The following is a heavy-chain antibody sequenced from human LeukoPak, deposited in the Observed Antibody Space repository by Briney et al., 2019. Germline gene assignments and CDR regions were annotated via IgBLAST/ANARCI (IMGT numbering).Heavy chain of an antibody. J-gene: IGHJ3*02. CDR1: GFTFDEYA. V-gene: IGHV3-9*01. Sequence: GGSLRLSCAGSGFTFDEYAMHWVRQAPGKGLEWVSGINWKSDKIGYADSVKGRFTISRDNSKNTLYLQMNSLRAEDTAVYYCARARGIAVTFDAFDIWGQGTMVTVSS. D-gene: IGHD6-19*01. CDR3: ARARGIAVTFDAFDI. CDR2: INWKSDKI.